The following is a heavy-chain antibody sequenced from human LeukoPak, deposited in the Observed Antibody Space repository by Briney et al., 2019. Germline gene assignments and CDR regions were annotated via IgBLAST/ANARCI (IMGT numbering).Heavy chain of an antibody. V-gene: IGHV3-21*01. CDR3: ARDRTGEVVAATMAY. J-gene: IGHJ4*02. CDR2: ISSSSSYI. D-gene: IGHD2-15*01. Sequence: GGSLRLSCAASGFTFSSYSMNWVRQAPGKGLEWVSSISSSSSYIYYADSVKGRFTISRDNAKNSLYLQMNSLRAEDTAVYYCARDRTGEVVAATMAYWGQGTVVTVSS. CDR1: GFTFSSYS.